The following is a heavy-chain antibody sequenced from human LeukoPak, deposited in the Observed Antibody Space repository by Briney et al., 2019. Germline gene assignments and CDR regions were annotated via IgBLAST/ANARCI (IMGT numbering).Heavy chain of an antibody. CDR1: GFTFSSYW. J-gene: IGHJ6*03. CDR3: ARVGYSSSWLDYYYYYYYMDV. D-gene: IGHD6-13*01. CDR2: IKQDGSEK. V-gene: IGHV3-7*01. Sequence: GGSLRLSCAASGFTFSSYWMSWVRQAPGKGLEWVANIKQDGSEKYYVDSVKGRFTISRDNAKNSLYLQMNSLRAEDTAVYYCARVGYSSSWLDYYYYYYYMDVWGKGTTVTISS.